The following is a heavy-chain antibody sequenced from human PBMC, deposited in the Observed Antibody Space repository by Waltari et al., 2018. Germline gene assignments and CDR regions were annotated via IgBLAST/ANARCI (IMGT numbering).Heavy chain of an antibody. CDR2: VYHTGSP. D-gene: IGHD3-3*01. Sequence: QVQLQESGPGLVKPSETLSLTCPVSGGSISSHYWTWIRQPPGKGLEWIGYIGSVYHTGSPSYSASLKSRVIMSIDTSKNQFSLKVNSVTAADTAIYFCASVNDLWNGHFDQWGQGSLVTVSS. CDR3: ASVNDLWNGHFDQ. J-gene: IGHJ4*02. CDR1: GGSISSHY. V-gene: IGHV4-59*11.